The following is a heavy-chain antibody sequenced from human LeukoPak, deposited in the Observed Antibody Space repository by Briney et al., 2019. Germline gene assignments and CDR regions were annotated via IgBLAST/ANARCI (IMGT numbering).Heavy chain of an antibody. Sequence: ASVKVSCKASGYTFTGYYMHWVRQAPGQGLEWMGWINPNSGGTNYAQKFQGRVTMTRDTSISIAYMELSRLRSDDTAVYYCARVNRYYDSSGYSLNFDYWGQGTLVTVSS. CDR3: ARVNRYYDSSGYSLNFDY. V-gene: IGHV1-2*02. J-gene: IGHJ4*02. CDR2: INPNSGGT. CDR1: GYTFTGYY. D-gene: IGHD3-22*01.